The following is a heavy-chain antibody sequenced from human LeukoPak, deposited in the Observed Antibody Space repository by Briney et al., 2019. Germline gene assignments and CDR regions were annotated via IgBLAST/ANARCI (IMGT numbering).Heavy chain of an antibody. D-gene: IGHD3-10*01. J-gene: IGHJ6*03. CDR1: GGSISSSNW. CDR3: ARDLAVRGVKGYYYYYMDV. Sequence: PSETLSLTCAVSGGSISSSNWWSWVRQPPGKGLEWIGEIYHSGSTNYNPSLKSRVTISVDKSKNQFSLKLSSVTAADTAVYYCARDLAVRGVKGYYYYYMDVWGKGTTVTVSS. CDR2: IYHSGST. V-gene: IGHV4-4*02.